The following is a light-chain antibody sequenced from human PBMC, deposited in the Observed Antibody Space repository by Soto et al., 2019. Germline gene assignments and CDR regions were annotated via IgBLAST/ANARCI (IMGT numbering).Light chain of an antibody. CDR3: QQSYSTPIT. CDR2: AAS. V-gene: IGKV1-39*01. Sequence: DIQMTQSPSSLSASVGDRVTITCRASQSISSYLNWYQQKPGKAPKLLIYAASSLQSGVPSRFSGSGSGTYLTLTISSLQPEDFAIYYCQQSYSTPITVGQGTRLEIK. CDR1: QSISSY. J-gene: IGKJ5*01.